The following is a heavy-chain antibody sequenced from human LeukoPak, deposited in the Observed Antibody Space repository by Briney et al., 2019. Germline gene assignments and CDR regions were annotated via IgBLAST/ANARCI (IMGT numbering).Heavy chain of an antibody. CDR3: AKWNRYYDMLAGQPPGAFDI. Sequence: GGSLRLSCAASGFTFSSYAMSWVRQAPGKGLEWVSAISGSGGSTYYADSVKGRFTISRDNSKNTLYLQMNSLRAEDTAVYYCAKWNRYYDMLAGQPPGAFDIWGQGTMVTVSS. D-gene: IGHD3-9*01. J-gene: IGHJ3*02. CDR2: ISGSGGST. CDR1: GFTFSSYA. V-gene: IGHV3-23*01.